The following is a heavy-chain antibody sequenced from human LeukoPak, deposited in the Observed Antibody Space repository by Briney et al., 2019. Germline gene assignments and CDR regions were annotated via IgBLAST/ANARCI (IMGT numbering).Heavy chain of an antibody. J-gene: IGHJ6*03. Sequence: GGSLRLSCTASGFSFSDYNMNWVRQAQGKGREWDSSISSSTTYMYYADSVKGRFTISRDNAKKSLYLQMSSLRAEDTAVYYCARDDGSGSYANFYYYYYYMDVWGKGTTVTVSS. CDR2: ISSSTTYM. CDR1: GFSFSDYN. V-gene: IGHV3-21*01. CDR3: ARDDGSGSYANFYYYYYYMDV. D-gene: IGHD3-10*01.